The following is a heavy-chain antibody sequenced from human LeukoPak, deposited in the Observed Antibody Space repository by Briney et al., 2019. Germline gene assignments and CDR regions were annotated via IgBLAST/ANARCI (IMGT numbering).Heavy chain of an antibody. Sequence: GGSLRLSCEASGFTFSIYAMSWVRQAPGKGLEWVSRINSDGSSTSYADSVKGRFTISRDNAKNTLYLQMNSLRAEDTAVYYCARAPDSSGPHWFDPWGQGTLVTVSS. CDR3: ARAPDSSGPHWFDP. J-gene: IGHJ5*02. V-gene: IGHV3-74*01. CDR2: INSDGSST. D-gene: IGHD3-22*01. CDR1: GFTFSIYA.